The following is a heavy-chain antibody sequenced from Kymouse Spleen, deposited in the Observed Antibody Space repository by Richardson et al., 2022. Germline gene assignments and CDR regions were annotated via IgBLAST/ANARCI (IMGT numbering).Heavy chain of an antibody. J-gene: IGHJ4*02. D-gene: IGHD3-10*01. CDR3: TTDTYYYGSGSYEHFDY. Sequence: EVQLVESGGGLVKPGGSLRLSCAASGFTFSNAWMSWVRQAPGKGLEWVGRIKSKTDGGTTDYAAPVKGRFTISRDDSKNTLYLQMNSLKTEDTAVYYCTTDTYYYGSGSYEHFDYWGQGTLVTVSS. CDR2: IKSKTDGGTT. CDR1: GFTFSNAW. V-gene: IGHV3-15*01.